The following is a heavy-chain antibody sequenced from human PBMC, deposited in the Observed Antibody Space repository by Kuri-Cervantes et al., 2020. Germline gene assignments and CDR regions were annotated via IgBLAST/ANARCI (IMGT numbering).Heavy chain of an antibody. D-gene: IGHD5-24*01. CDR1: GGSISSSSYY. CDR3: AREGLDSMATIDY. CDR2: IYYSGST. J-gene: IGHJ4*02. Sequence: SETLSLTCTFSGGSISSSSYYWGWIRQPPGKGLEWIGYIYYSGSTYYNPSLKSRVTISVDTSKNQFSLKLSSVTAADTAVYYCAREGLDSMATIDYWGQGTLVTVSS. V-gene: IGHV4-30-4*08.